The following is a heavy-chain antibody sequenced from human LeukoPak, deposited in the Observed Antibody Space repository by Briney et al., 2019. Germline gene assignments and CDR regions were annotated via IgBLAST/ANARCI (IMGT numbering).Heavy chain of an antibody. Sequence: GGSLKLSCTASGFTFITHAKGWVRQAPGKGLELVSLISGSGGSTYCADSVKGRFTISRDNSKNTLYLQMSSLRAEDRAVYYCAKNGFCSSTSCYYLDYWGQGDLVTVSS. J-gene: IGHJ4*02. CDR1: GFTFITHA. D-gene: IGHD2-2*01. CDR2: ISGSGGST. V-gene: IGHV3-23*01. CDR3: AKNGFCSSTSCYYLDY.